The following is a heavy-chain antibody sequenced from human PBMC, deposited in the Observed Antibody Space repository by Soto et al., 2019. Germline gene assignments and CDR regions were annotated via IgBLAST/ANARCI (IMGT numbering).Heavy chain of an antibody. Sequence: GGSLRLSCAASGFTFSSYAMSWVRQAPGKGLEWVSAIRGSGGSTYYADSVKGRFTISRDNSKNTLYLQMNSLRAEDTAVYYCAKGSVAGTGFDYWGQGTLVTVSS. CDR2: IRGSGGST. CDR3: AKGSVAGTGFDY. V-gene: IGHV3-23*01. CDR1: GFTFSSYA. D-gene: IGHD6-19*01. J-gene: IGHJ4*02.